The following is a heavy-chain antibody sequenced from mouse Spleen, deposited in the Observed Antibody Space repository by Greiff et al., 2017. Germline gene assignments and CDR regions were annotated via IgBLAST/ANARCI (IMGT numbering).Heavy chain of an antibody. CDR2: IYPGDGDT. V-gene: IGHV1-80*01. CDR3: ARYRTGGYYFDY. CDR1: GYAFSSYW. Sequence: QVQLQQSGAELVKPGASVKISCKASGYAFSSYWMNWVKQRPGKGLEWIGQIYPGDGDTNYNGKFKGKATLTADKSSSTAYMQLSSLTSEDSAVYFCARYRTGGYYFDYWGQGTTLTVSS. D-gene: IGHD4-1*01. J-gene: IGHJ2*01.